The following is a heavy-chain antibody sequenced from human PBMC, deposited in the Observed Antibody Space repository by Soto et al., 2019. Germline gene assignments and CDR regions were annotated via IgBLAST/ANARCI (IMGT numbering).Heavy chain of an antibody. CDR3: ATDKPGTTSFDY. CDR1: GFTISSYA. D-gene: IGHD1-1*01. Sequence: EVQLLESGGGLVQPGGSLRLSCAASGFTISSYAMSWVRQAPGKGLEWVSAISDRGANTHYADSVKGRCTISRDTSKNTLYLQMNTRSAEDTAVYYCATDKPGTTSFDYWGRGTLVTVSS. CDR2: ISDRGANT. J-gene: IGHJ4*02. V-gene: IGHV3-23*01.